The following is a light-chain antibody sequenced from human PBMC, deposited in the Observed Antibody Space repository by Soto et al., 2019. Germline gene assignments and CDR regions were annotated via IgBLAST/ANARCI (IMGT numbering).Light chain of an antibody. CDR1: QSVSSN. CDR2: GAS. V-gene: IGKV3-15*01. Sequence: EIVMSQSPATLSVTPGERATLSCRASQSVSSNIAWYQQKPGQAPRLLIYGASTRATGIPAKFSGGGSGTEFTLTISSLQSEDFAIYYCQQYKNGWTFGQGTKVDIK. J-gene: IGKJ1*01. CDR3: QQYKNGWT.